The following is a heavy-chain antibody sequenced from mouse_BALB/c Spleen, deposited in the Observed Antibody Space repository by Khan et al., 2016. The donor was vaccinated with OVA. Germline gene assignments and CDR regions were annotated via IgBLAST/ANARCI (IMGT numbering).Heavy chain of an antibody. V-gene: IGHV2-9*02. CDR3: ARLEDR. CDR2: IWAGVST. Sequence: QVQLKESGPGLVAPSQSLSITCTVSRFSLTSYGVHWVRYPPGKGLDWLGVIWAGVSTNYNSALMSRLSISKDNSKSQVFLKMNNLQTDDTAMYYCARLEDRGGQGTTLTVSS. CDR1: RFSLTSYG. J-gene: IGHJ2*01.